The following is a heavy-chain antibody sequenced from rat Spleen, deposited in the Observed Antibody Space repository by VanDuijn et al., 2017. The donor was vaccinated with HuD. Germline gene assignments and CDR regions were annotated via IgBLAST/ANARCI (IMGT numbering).Heavy chain of an antibody. V-gene: IGHV5S23*01. Sequence: EVKLVESGGGLVQPGNSLTLSCVASGFTFSNYGMHWVRQAPTKGLEWVAYINTGGGITYYRDSVKGRFTISRDNAKSTLYLQMNSLRSEDTATYYCGKDMNYYSSYPFYVMGAWGQGTSVTVSS. D-gene: IGHD1-2*01. CDR1: GFTFSNYG. CDR3: GKDMNYYSSYPFYVMGA. J-gene: IGHJ4*01. CDR2: INTGGGIT.